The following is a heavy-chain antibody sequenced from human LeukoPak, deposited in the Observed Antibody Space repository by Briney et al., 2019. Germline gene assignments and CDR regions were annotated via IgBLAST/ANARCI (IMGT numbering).Heavy chain of an antibody. CDR3: ASPAGSYGIGFDY. CDR1: GGTFSSYA. J-gene: IGHJ4*02. V-gene: IGHV1-69*13. D-gene: IGHD5-18*01. Sequence: GASVKVSCKASGGTFSSYAISWVRQAPGQGLEWMGGIIPIFGTTNYAQKLQGRVTITADESTSTAYMELSSLRSEDTAVYYCASPAGSYGIGFDYWGQGTLVTVSS. CDR2: IIPIFGTT.